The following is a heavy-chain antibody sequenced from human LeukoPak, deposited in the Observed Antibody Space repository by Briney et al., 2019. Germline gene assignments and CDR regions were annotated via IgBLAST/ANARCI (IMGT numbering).Heavy chain of an antibody. CDR1: GFTFSSHA. D-gene: IGHD3-10*01. CDR2: ISGSGGST. CDR3: AKDDAWLRFGE. V-gene: IGHV3-23*01. Sequence: GGSLRLSCAASGFTFSSHAMSWVRQAPGKGLEWVSAISGSGGSTYSADSVKGRFTISRDNSKNTLYLQMNSLRADDTAVYYCAKDDAWLRFGEWSQGTLVTVSS. J-gene: IGHJ4*02.